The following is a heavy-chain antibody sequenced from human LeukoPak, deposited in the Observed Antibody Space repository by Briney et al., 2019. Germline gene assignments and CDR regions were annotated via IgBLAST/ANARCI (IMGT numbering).Heavy chain of an antibody. V-gene: IGHV3-23*01. J-gene: IGHJ2*01. CDR1: GFTFSSYA. D-gene: IGHD1-26*01. CDR3: AKDRTVGASYWYFDL. CDR2: IRGSGGST. Sequence: GGSLRLSCAASGFTFSSYAMSWVRQAPGKGLEWVSAIRGSGGSTYYADSVKGRFTISRDNSKNTLYLQMNSLRAEDTAVYYCAKDRTVGASYWYFDLWGRGTLVTVSS.